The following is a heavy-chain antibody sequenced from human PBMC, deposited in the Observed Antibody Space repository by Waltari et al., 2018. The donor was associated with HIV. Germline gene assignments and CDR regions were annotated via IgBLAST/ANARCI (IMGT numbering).Heavy chain of an antibody. Sequence: QVQLQESGPGLVKPSQTLSLTCTVSGGSISSGGYYWSWIRQHPGKGLVWIGYIYYRGSTSSNPSLQSRVTISVDTSKNQFSLKLSSVTAADTAVYYCARDRIVVVPAADYYYYGMDVWGQGTTVTVSS. CDR3: ARDRIVVVPAADYYYYGMDV. CDR2: IYYRGST. J-gene: IGHJ6*02. CDR1: GGSISSGGYY. V-gene: IGHV4-31*03. D-gene: IGHD2-2*01.